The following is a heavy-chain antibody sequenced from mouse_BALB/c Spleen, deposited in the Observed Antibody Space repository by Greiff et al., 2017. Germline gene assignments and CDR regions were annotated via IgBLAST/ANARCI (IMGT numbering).Heavy chain of an antibody. CDR1: GYSFTNYW. J-gene: IGHJ3*01. D-gene: IGHD2-4*01. CDR3: AREGDYDEGVWFAY. Sequence: QVQLQQSGPQLVRPGASVKISCKASGYSFTNYWMHWVKQRPGQGLEWIGMIDPSDSETRLNQKFKDKATLTVDKSSSTAYMQLSSPTSEDSAVYYCAREGDYDEGVWFAYWGQGTLFTVSA. CDR2: IDPSDSET. V-gene: IGHV1S126*01.